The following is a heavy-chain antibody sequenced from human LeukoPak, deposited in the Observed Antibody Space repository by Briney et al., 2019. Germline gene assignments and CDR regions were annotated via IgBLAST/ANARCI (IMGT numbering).Heavy chain of an antibody. CDR1: GGSFSGYY. CDR3: ARGAEYYAIWRGYAGYSDY. Sequence: SETLSLTCAVYGGSFSGYYWSWIRQPPGKGLEWVGSISHRGSTYYNPSLRSRITISLDRSKQKFSLKLTSVTAADTAVYFCARGAEYYAIWRGYAGYSDYWGQGISVTVSS. V-gene: IGHV4-34*01. J-gene: IGHJ4*02. CDR2: ISHRGST. D-gene: IGHD3-3*01.